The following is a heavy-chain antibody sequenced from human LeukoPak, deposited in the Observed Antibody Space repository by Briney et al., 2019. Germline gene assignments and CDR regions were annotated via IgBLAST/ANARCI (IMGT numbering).Heavy chain of an antibody. CDR3: ARRAGAYSHPYDY. J-gene: IGHJ4*02. D-gene: IGHD4/OR15-4a*01. Sequence: GGSLRLSCTVSGFTVSSNSMSWVRQAPGKGLEWVSFIYSDNTHYSDSVKGRFTFSRDNSKNTLYLQMNSLRAEDTAVYYCARRAGAYSHPYDYWGQGTLVTVSS. CDR1: GFTVSSNS. CDR2: IYSDNT. V-gene: IGHV3-53*01.